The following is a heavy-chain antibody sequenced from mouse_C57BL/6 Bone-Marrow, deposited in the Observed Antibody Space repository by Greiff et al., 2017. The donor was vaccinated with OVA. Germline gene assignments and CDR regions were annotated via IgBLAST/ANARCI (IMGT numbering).Heavy chain of an antibody. J-gene: IGHJ3*01. Sequence: QVQLQQSGAELMKPWASVKLSCKATGYTFTGYWIEWVKQRPGHGLEWIGEILPGSGSTTYNEKFKGKATFTADTSSNTAYMQLSSLTTEDSAIYYGARDGYYGSSPLAYWGQGTLVTVSA. D-gene: IGHD1-1*01. CDR3: ARDGYYGSSPLAY. V-gene: IGHV1-9*01. CDR2: ILPGSGST. CDR1: GYTFTGYW.